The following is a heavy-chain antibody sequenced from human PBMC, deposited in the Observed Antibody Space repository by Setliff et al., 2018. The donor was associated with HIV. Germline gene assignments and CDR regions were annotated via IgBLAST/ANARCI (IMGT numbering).Heavy chain of an antibody. CDR1: GDSIRSGDYY. J-gene: IGHJ4*02. V-gene: IGHV4-38-2*02. CDR2: IDASANT. Sequence: SETLSLTCTVSGDSIRSGDYYWAWIRQAPGKGLEWIGCIDASANTYYNPSLKSRVTISVDTSKNQFSLKLSSVTAADTAVYYCARRKKSLFDYWGQGTLVTVSS. CDR3: ARRKKSLFDY.